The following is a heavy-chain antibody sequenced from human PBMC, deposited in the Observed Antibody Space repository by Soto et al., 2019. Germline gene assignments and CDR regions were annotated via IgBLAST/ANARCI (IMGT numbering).Heavy chain of an antibody. J-gene: IGHJ4*02. CDR1: GFTFSDYY. CDR2: ISGSTTGI. Sequence: QVQLVESGGGLVKPGGSLRLSCAASGFTFSDYYMAWIRQAPGRGLEWISYISGSTTGIYYADSVKGRFTISRDNAKTSLYLQMSSLRAEDTAVYYCARVGAVGIYYFDSWGQGTLVTVSS. CDR3: ARVGAVGIYYFDS. D-gene: IGHD6-13*01. V-gene: IGHV3-11*01.